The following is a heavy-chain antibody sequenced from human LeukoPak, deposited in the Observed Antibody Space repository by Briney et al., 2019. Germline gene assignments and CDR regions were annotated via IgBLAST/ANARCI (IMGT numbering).Heavy chain of an antibody. D-gene: IGHD4-17*01. V-gene: IGHV3-21*01. CDR1: GFTFSSYS. CDR2: ISSSSSYI. Sequence: GGSLSLSCAASGFTFSSYSMNWVRQAPGKGLEWVSSISSSSSYIYYADSVKGRFTISRDNAKNSLYLQMNSLRAEDTAVYYCARDPRTTVTTSLFDYWGQGTLVTVSS. J-gene: IGHJ4*02. CDR3: ARDPRTTVTTSLFDY.